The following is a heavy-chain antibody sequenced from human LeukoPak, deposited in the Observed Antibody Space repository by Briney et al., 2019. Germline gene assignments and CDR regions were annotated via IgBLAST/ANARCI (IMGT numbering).Heavy chain of an antibody. J-gene: IGHJ4*02. CDR1: GFTFSSYA. D-gene: IGHD4-17*01. V-gene: IGHV3-23*01. CDR3: AIQRDYGDYEYYFDY. Sequence: GGSLRLSCAASGFTFSSYAMSWVRQAPGKGLEWVSAISGSGGSTYYADSVKGRFTISRDSSKNTLYLQMNSLRAEDTAVYYCAIQRDYGDYEYYFDYWGQGTLVTVSS. CDR2: ISGSGGST.